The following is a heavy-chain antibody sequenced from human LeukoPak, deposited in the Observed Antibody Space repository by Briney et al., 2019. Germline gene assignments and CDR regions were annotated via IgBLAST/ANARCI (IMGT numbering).Heavy chain of an antibody. CDR1: GGSISSYY. CDR3: ARHGRRPGVITMIVGRGYYFDC. D-gene: IGHD3-22*01. Sequence: PSETLSLTCTVSGGSISSYYWSWIRQPPGKGLEWIGYIYYSGSTNYNPSLKSRVTISVDTSKNQFSLKLSSVTAADTAVYYCARHGRRPGVITMIVGRGYYFDCWGQGTLVTVSS. J-gene: IGHJ4*02. CDR2: IYYSGST. V-gene: IGHV4-59*08.